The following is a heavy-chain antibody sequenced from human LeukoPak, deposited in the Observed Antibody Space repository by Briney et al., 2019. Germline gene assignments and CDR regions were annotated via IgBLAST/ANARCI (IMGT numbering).Heavy chain of an antibody. V-gene: IGHV1-18*01. CDR1: GFTFSSHG. J-gene: IGHJ4*02. Sequence: GASVKVSCKASGFTFSSHGFSWVRQAPGQGLEWMGWISAYNGDTNYAQKLQGRVTMTRDTSISTAYMELSRLRSDDTAVYYCACLWFGELLRFDYWGQGTLVTVSS. CDR3: ACLWFGELLRFDY. D-gene: IGHD3-10*01. CDR2: ISAYNGDT.